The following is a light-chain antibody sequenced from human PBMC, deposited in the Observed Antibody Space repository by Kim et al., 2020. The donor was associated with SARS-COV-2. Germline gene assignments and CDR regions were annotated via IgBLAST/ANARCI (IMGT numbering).Light chain of an antibody. V-gene: IGLV1-40*01. CDR3: RSYDSSLSGSV. Sequence: QRVTISCTGSSSNIGAGYDVPWYQQLPGTAPKLLIYGNSNRPSGVPDRFSGSKSGTSASLAITGLQAEDEADYYCRSYDSSLSGSVFGGGTKLTVL. CDR2: GNS. CDR1: SSNIGAGYD. J-gene: IGLJ2*01.